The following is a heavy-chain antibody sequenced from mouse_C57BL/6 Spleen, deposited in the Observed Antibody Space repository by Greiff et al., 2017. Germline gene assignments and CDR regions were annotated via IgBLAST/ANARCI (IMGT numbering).Heavy chain of an antibody. V-gene: IGHV1-69*01. CDR1: GYTFTSYW. D-gene: IGHD3-3*01. CDR3: ARQGDERLAY. J-gene: IGHJ3*01. CDR2: IDPSDSYT. Sequence: VQLQQPGAELVMPGASVKLSCKASGYTFTSYWMHWVKQRPGQGLEWIGEIDPSDSYTNYNQKFKGKSTLTVDKSSSTAYMQLSSLTSEDSAVYYCARQGDERLAYWGQGTLVTVSA.